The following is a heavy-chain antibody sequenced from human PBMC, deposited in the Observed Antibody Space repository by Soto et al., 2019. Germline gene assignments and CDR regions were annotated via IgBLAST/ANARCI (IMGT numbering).Heavy chain of an antibody. CDR2: IYHSGST. CDR1: GGSLSSGCCS. J-gene: IGHJ5*02. Sequence: SETLSLTCAVSGGSLSSGCCSWSWNRQPPGKGLEWIGYIYHSGSTYYNPSLKSRVTISVDRSKNQFSLKLSSVTAADTAVYYCARGPGPWGQGTLVTVSS. V-gene: IGHV4-30-2*01. CDR3: ARGPGP.